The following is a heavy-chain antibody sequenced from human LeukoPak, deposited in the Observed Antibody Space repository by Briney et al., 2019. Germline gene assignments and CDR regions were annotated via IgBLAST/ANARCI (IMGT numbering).Heavy chain of an antibody. CDR2: IYYSGST. CDR1: GGSISSSSYY. J-gene: IGHJ3*02. Sequence: SETLSLTCTVSGGSISSSSYYWGWIRQPPGKGLEWIGSIYYSGSTYYNPSLKSRVTISVDTSKNQFSLKLSSVTAADTAVYYCDRPFIVATTDAFDIWGQGTMVTVSS. V-gene: IGHV4-39*07. D-gene: IGHD5-12*01. CDR3: DRPFIVATTDAFDI.